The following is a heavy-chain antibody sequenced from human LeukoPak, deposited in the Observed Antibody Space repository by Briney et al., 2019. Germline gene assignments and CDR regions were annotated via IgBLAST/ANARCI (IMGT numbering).Heavy chain of an antibody. CDR3: ARGSGYSGYDSASTKNFDY. J-gene: IGHJ4*02. Sequence: PGGSLRPSCAASGFTFSSYSMNWVRQAPGKGLEWVSSISSSSTYIYYADSVKGRFTISRDNAKNSLYLQMNSLRVEDTAVYYCARGSGYSGYDSASTKNFDYWGQGTLLTVSS. CDR2: ISSSSTYI. CDR1: GFTFSSYS. V-gene: IGHV3-21*01. D-gene: IGHD5-12*01.